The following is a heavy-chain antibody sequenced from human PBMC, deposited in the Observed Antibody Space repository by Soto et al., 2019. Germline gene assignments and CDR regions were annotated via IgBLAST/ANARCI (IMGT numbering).Heavy chain of an antibody. Sequence: SETLSLTCAVSGGSISSGGYYWSWIRQHPGKGLEWIGYIYYSGSTYYNPSLKSRVTISVDTSKNQFSLKLSSVTAADTSVYYCARGYGSGSPDAFDLWGQGTMVTVSS. V-gene: IGHV4-31*11. CDR2: IYYSGST. CDR3: ARGYGSGSPDAFDL. D-gene: IGHD3-10*01. CDR1: GGSISSGGYY. J-gene: IGHJ3*01.